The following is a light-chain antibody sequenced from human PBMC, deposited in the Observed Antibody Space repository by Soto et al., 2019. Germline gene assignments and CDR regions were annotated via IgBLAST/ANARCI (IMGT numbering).Light chain of an antibody. Sequence: QSVLTQPPSASGSPGQSVTISCTGTSGDVGGYNYVSWYQQHPGKAPRLMIYEVSKRPSGVPDRFSGSKSGNTASLTVSGLQAEDEADYYCSSYAGSTVVFGGGTKVTVL. CDR2: EVS. CDR3: SSYAGSTVV. V-gene: IGLV2-8*01. J-gene: IGLJ2*01. CDR1: SGDVGGYNY.